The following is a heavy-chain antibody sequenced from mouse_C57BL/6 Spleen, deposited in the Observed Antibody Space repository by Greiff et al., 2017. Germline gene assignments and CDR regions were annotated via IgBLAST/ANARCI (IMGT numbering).Heavy chain of an antibody. D-gene: IGHD2-3*01. CDR1: GYTFTSYW. J-gene: IGHJ4*01. CDR3: ARNGYYEYAMDY. V-gene: IGHV1-61*01. Sequence: VKLQQPGAELVRPGSSVKLSCKASGYTFTSYWMDWVKQRPGQGLEWIGNIYPSDSETHYNQKFKDKATLTVDKSSSTAYMQLSSLTSEDSAVYYCARNGYYEYAMDYWGQGTSVTVSS. CDR2: IYPSDSET.